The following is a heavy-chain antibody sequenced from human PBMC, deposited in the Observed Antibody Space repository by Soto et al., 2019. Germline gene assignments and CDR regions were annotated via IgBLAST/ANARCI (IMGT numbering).Heavy chain of an antibody. CDR1: GFTFSSYG. Sequence: GGSLRLSCAASGFTFSSYGMHWVRQAPGKGLEWVAVISYDGSNKYYADSVKGRFTISRDNSKNTLYLQMNSLRAEDTAVYYCAKDKYCVIVTGYYLDSPTDYWGQGTLVTVSS. CDR3: AKDKYCVIVTGYYLDSPTDY. D-gene: IGHD3-9*01. J-gene: IGHJ4*02. CDR2: ISYDGSNK. V-gene: IGHV3-30*18.